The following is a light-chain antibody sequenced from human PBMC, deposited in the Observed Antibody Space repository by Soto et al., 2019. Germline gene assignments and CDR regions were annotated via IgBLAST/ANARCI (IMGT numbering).Light chain of an antibody. V-gene: IGLV2-14*01. Sequence: SVLNHPASVSRSPGQSNTISCTGNSSDVGGYNFVCWFQQHPGKVPKLLIYEVSNRPSGVSNRFSGSKSGNTASLTISGLQPEDEADYYCTSYTKTSPLVFGTGTKVTVL. CDR2: EVS. CDR1: SSDVGGYNF. CDR3: TSYTKTSPLV. J-gene: IGLJ1*01.